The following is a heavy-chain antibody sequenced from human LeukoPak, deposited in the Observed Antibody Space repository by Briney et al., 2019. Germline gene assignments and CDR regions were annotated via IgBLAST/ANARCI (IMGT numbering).Heavy chain of an antibody. CDR2: ISSSGSYI. Sequence: GGSLRLSCAGSGFSFSDYSMNWVRQAPGKGLEWVSSISSSGSYIYYADSVKGRFTISRDNAKNSLYLQMNSLRAEDTAVYYCARDHKATYWGQGTLVTVSS. V-gene: IGHV3-21*01. CDR3: ARDHKATY. J-gene: IGHJ4*02. CDR1: GFSFSDYS.